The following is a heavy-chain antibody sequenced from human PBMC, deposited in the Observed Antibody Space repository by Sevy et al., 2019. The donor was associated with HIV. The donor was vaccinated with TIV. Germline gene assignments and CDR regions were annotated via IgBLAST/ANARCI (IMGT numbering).Heavy chain of an antibody. CDR3: AKGGGSGYYYYFDY. D-gene: IGHD3-22*01. CDR1: GFTFSSYG. V-gene: IGHV3-30*18. Sequence: GGSLRLSCAASGFTFSSYGMHWVRQAPGKRLEWVAVISYDGSNKYYADSVKGRFTISRDNSKNTLYLQMNSLRAEDTAVYYCAKGGGSGYYYYFDYWGQGTLVTVSS. CDR2: ISYDGSNK. J-gene: IGHJ4*02.